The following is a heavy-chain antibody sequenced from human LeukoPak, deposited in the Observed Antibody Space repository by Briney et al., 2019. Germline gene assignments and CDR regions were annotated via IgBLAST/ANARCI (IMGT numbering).Heavy chain of an antibody. J-gene: IGHJ3*02. V-gene: IGHV1-8*03. CDR1: GYTFTSYD. Sequence: ASVKVSCTASGYTFTSYDINWVRQATGQGLEWMGWMNPNSGNTGYAQKFQGRVTITRDTSASTAYMELSSLRSEDTAVYYCASRAVYDSSGYYRKADAFDTWGQGTMVTVSS. CDR3: ASRAVYDSSGYYRKADAFDT. CDR2: MNPNSGNT. D-gene: IGHD3-22*01.